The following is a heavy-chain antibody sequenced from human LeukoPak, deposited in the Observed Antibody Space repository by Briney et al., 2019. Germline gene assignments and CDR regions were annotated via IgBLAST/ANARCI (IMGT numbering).Heavy chain of an antibody. J-gene: IGHJ4*02. Sequence: ASVKVSCKASGYTFTSYGISWVRQAPGQGLEGMGWISAYNGNTNYAQKLQGRVTMTTDTSTSTAYMELRSLRSDDTAVYYCARDGLPYYYGSGSYDYWGQGTLVTVSS. D-gene: IGHD3-10*01. V-gene: IGHV1-18*01. CDR1: GYTFTSYG. CDR2: ISAYNGNT. CDR3: ARDGLPYYYGSGSYDY.